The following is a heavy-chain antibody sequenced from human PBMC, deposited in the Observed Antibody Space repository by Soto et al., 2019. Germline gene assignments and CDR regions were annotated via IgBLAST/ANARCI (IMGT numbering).Heavy chain of an antibody. Sequence: QVHLVASGGGVVQPGRSLRLSCAASGFTFSTYGMHWVRQAPGKGLEWVALISYDGSDKYYADSVKGRFTISRDNSKNTRYRQLTGLSPEARVVYSWAKEAPYSGGKTYSTSGWDFGGKGTTVT. CDR2: ISYDGSDK. CDR3: AKEAPYSGGKTYSTSGWDF. V-gene: IGHV3-30*18. D-gene: IGHD2-15*01. J-gene: IGHJ6*03. CDR1: GFTFSTYG.